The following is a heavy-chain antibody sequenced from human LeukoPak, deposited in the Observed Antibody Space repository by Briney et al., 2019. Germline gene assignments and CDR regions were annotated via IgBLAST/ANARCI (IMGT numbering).Heavy chain of an antibody. D-gene: IGHD3-10*01. V-gene: IGHV3-48*03. J-gene: IGHJ4*02. CDR2: ISSSGSTI. Sequence: GGSLRLSCAASGFTFSSYEMNWVRQAPGKGLEWVSYISSSGSTIYYADSVKGRFTISRDNANNSLYLQMNSLRAEDTAVYYCARDRSDGFGELLFDYWGQGTLVTVST. CDR3: ARDRSDGFGELLFDY. CDR1: GFTFSSYE.